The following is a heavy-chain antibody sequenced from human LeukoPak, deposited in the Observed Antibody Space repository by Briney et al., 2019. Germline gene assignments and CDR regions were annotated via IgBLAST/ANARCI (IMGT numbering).Heavy chain of an antibody. CDR2: ISSSGSAI. Sequence: PGGSLRLSCAASGFTISDYSIDWVRQAPGKGLEWVSYISSSGSAIDYADSVKGRFTISRDNAENSLYLQMNSLRAEDTAVYYCARGYDQRGYYYYALDVWAKGPRSPSP. D-gene: IGHD3-3*01. CDR1: GFTISDYS. V-gene: IGHV3-48*01. CDR3: ARGYDQRGYYYYALDV. J-gene: IGHJ6*02.